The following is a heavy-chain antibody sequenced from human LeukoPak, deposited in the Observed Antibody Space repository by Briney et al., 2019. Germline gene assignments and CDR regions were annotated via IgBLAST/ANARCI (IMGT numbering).Heavy chain of an antibody. D-gene: IGHD3-10*01. Sequence: GGSLRLSCEASGVTFSSYVMSWVRQAPGKGPEWVSGISGSGGGTYYADSVKGRFAISRDNSKNTLYLQMNSLRAEDTAVYYCARVESITDYYYYGMDVWGQGTTVTVSS. CDR2: ISGSGGGT. V-gene: IGHV3-23*01. CDR3: ARVESITDYYYYGMDV. CDR1: GVTFSSYV. J-gene: IGHJ6*02.